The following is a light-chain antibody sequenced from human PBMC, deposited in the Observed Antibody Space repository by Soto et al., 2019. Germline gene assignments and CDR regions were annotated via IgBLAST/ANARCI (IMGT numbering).Light chain of an antibody. V-gene: IGLV2-11*01. J-gene: IGLJ3*02. CDR1: NRAVGGYNY. Sequence: QSVLTQPRSVSGSPGQSVTISCTGTNRAVGGYNYVSWYQQYPGKAPKLMISGVSERPSGVPDRFSGSKSGNTASLTISGLQAEDEADYYCCSYVDTDTWVFGGGTKLTVL. CDR3: CSYVDTDTWV. CDR2: GVS.